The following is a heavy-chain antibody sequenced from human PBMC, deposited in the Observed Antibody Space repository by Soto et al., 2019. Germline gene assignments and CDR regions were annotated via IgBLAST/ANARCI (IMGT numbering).Heavy chain of an antibody. V-gene: IGHV5-51*01. Sequence: GESLKISCEGSGYSFTSYWIAWVRQMPGKGLEWMGIIYPGDSDTKYSPSFQGQVTISADKFISTAYLQWSSLKASDTAMYYCARPRGNYYYGMDFWGQGTTVTVSS. J-gene: IGHJ6*02. CDR1: GYSFTSYW. CDR2: IYPGDSDT. CDR3: ARPRGNYYYGMDF.